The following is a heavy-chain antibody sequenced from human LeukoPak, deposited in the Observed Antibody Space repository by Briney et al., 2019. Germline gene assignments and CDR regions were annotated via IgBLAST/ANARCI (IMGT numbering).Heavy chain of an antibody. J-gene: IGHJ6*03. V-gene: IGHV3-7*04. CDR2: IKQDGSEK. D-gene: IGHD4-17*01. CDR3: ARASGGYGDYLPYYYYYYMDV. Sequence: GGSLRLSCAPSGFTFSSYWMSWVRQAPGKGLEWVANIKQDGSEKYYVDSVKGRFTISRDNAKNSLYLQMNSLRAEDTAVYYCARASGGYGDYLPYYYYYYMDVWGKGTTVTVSS. CDR1: GFTFSSYW.